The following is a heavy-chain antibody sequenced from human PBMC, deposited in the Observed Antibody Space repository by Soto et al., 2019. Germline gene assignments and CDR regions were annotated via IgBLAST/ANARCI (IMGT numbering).Heavy chain of an antibody. CDR1: GFTFSSYG. D-gene: IGHD3-3*01. CDR2: IWYDGSNK. J-gene: IGHJ4*02. V-gene: IGHV3-33*01. Sequence: QVQLVESGGGVVQPGRSLRLSCAASGFTFSSYGMHWVRQAPGKGLEWVAVIWYDGSNKYYADSVKGRFTISRDNSKNTLYLQMNSLRAEDTAVYYCARDDTEHGWSRYYFDYWGQGTLVTVSS. CDR3: ARDDTEHGWSRYYFDY.